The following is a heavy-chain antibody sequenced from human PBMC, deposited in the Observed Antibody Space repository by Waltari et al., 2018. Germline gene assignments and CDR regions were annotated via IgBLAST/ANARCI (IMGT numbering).Heavy chain of an antibody. CDR2: ISSRGDYI. J-gene: IGHJ6*02. CDR1: GFTFSSYN. CDR3: ARDCKSCVHCYAMDV. V-gene: IGHV3-21*02. D-gene: IGHD2-15*01. Sequence: EVQLVESGGGLVKPGGSLRLSCAASGFTFSSYNMNWVRQAPGKGLVWVSSISSRGDYIAYADSVKGRFIISRDNANNSVHLQMDSLTAEDTAVYYCARDCKSCVHCYAMDVWGQGTTVTVSS.